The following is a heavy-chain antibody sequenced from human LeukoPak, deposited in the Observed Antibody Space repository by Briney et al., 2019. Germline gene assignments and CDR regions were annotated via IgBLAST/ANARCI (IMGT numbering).Heavy chain of an antibody. D-gene: IGHD3-3*01. J-gene: IGHJ5*02. Sequence: SGTLSLTCTVSGGSISSYYWSWIRQPPGKGLEWIGYIYYSGSTNYNPSLKSRVTISVDTSKNQFSLKLSSVTAADTAVYYCARGYDFWSGYPFDPWGQGTLVTVSS. CDR3: ARGYDFWSGYPFDP. V-gene: IGHV4-59*01. CDR1: GGSISSYY. CDR2: IYYSGST.